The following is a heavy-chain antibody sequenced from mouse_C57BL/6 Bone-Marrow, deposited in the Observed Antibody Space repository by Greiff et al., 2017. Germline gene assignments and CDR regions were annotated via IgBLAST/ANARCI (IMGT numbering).Heavy chain of an antibody. CDR1: GYSITSGYY. Sequence: VQLQQSGPGLVKPSQSLSLTCSVTGYSITSGYYWNWIRQFPGNKLEWMGYISYDGSNNYNPSLKNRISITRDTSKNQFFLKLNSVTTEDTATYYCARALLLDYWGQGTTLTVSS. CDR3: ARALLLDY. V-gene: IGHV3-6*01. CDR2: ISYDGSN. D-gene: IGHD1-1*01. J-gene: IGHJ2*01.